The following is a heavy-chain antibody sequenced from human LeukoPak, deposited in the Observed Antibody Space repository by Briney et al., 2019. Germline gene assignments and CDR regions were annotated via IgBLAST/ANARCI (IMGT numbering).Heavy chain of an antibody. CDR2: ISESGDAT. CDR1: GFTFSGHA. V-gene: IGHV3-23*01. J-gene: IGHJ4*02. CDR3: VKDLWPAGNRGGYYSPFDY. D-gene: IGHD3-3*01. Sequence: GGSLRLSCAASGFTFSGHAMSWVRQAPGKGPDWVSAISESGDATNYADSVRGRFTISRDNSKNTVHLQLNSLRAADTAVYYCVKDLWPAGNRGGYYSPFDYWGQGTLVTVSS.